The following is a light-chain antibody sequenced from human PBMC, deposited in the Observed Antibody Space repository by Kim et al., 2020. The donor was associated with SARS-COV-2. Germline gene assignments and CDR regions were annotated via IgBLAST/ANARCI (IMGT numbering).Light chain of an antibody. J-gene: IGKJ2*01. CDR1: QGMYSY. Sequence: IQLTQSPFSLSASVGDRVTITCRASQGMYSYLAWYQVKPGKAPKLLVYGASTFQSGVPSRFSGSGSGTDFTLTIGSLQPEYCATYSCKQLTSSPHSFGQGTKLQI. CDR2: GAS. V-gene: IGKV1-9*01. CDR3: KQLTSSPHS.